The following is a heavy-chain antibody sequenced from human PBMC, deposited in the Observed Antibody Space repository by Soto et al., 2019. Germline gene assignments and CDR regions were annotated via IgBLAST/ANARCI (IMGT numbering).Heavy chain of an antibody. D-gene: IGHD3-3*01. J-gene: IGHJ4*02. V-gene: IGHV3-30-3*01. CDR1: GFTFSSYA. CDR3: ASPLIRVDYFDY. Sequence: QVQLVESGGGVVQPGRSLRLSCAASGFTFSSYAMHWVRQAPGKGLEWVAVISYDGSNKYYADSVKGRFTISRDNSKNTLYLQMNSLRAEDTAVYYCASPLIRVDYFDYWGQGTLVTVSS. CDR2: ISYDGSNK.